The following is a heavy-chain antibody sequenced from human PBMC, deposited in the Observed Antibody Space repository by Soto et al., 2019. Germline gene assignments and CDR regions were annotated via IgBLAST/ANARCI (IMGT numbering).Heavy chain of an antibody. CDR3: ARRYWSSASCTRKYYGMDV. Sequence: GESLKISCQGSGYNFASYWISWVRQMPGKGLEWMGRIDPIDSYTNYSPSFQGHVTISADKSISTAYLQWSSLKASDTAMYYCARRYWSSASCTRKYYGMDVWGQRTTVTVSS. V-gene: IGHV5-10-1*01. D-gene: IGHD2-2*01. CDR1: GYNFASYW. CDR2: IDPIDSYT. J-gene: IGHJ6*02.